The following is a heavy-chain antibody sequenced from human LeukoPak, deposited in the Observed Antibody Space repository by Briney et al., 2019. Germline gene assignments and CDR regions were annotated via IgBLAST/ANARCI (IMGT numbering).Heavy chain of an antibody. CDR1: GFTFSSYA. D-gene: IGHD3-22*01. CDR2: ITGSGVTT. V-gene: IGHV3-23*01. Sequence: GGSLRLSCAASGFTFSSYAMSWVRQAPGKGLEWISTITGSGVTTYYADSVKGRFTISRDNSRNTLFLQMNSLRAEDTAVYYCAKAPYDTSGFSSPNYFDYWGQGTLVTVSS. J-gene: IGHJ4*02. CDR3: AKAPYDTSGFSSPNYFDY.